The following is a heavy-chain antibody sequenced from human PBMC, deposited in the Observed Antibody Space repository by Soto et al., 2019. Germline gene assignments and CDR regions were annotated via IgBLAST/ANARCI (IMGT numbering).Heavy chain of an antibody. J-gene: IGHJ6*02. V-gene: IGHV6-1*01. CDR2: TYYKSKWNN. CDR3: TGITWFRGMDV. D-gene: IGHD3-10*01. CDR1: GDSVASNSAG. Sequence: SQTLSLTCAISGDSVASNSAGWNWIRQSPSRGLEWLGRTYYKSKWNNDYALSVKSRITINPDTSKNQFSLHLYSVTPEDTAVYYCTGITWFRGMDVWGQGTPVTVSS.